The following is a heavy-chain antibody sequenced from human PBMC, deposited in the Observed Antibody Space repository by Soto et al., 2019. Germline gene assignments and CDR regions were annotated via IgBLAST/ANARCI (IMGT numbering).Heavy chain of an antibody. D-gene: IGHD6-19*01. Sequence: SETLSLTCSVSGGSISSYYWSWIRQPPGKGLEWIGYIYYSGSTNYNPSLKSRVTISVDTSKNQFSLKLSSVTAADTAVYYCARYSSGWRVNYYYYGMDVWGQGTTVTVSS. CDR1: GGSISSYY. J-gene: IGHJ6*02. CDR3: ARYSSGWRVNYYYYGMDV. CDR2: IYYSGST. V-gene: IGHV4-59*01.